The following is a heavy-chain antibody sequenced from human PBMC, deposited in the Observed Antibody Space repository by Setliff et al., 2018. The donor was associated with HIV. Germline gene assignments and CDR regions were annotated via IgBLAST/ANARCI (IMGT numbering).Heavy chain of an antibody. CDR2: IYYSGST. Sequence: LSLTCTVSGGSLSNGVYFWTWIRQHPGKGLEWIGYIYYSGSTYQNPSLKSRVTISVDTSKNQFSLKLSSVTAADTAVYYCAREERREAFDIWGQGTMVTVSS. CDR3: AREERREAFDI. D-gene: IGHD1-1*01. CDR1: GGSLSNGVYF. V-gene: IGHV4-31*03. J-gene: IGHJ3*02.